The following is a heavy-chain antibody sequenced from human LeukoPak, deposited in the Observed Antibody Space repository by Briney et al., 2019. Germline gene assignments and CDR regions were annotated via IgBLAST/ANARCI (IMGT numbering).Heavy chain of an antibody. J-gene: IGHJ4*02. V-gene: IGHV4-39*05. CDR3: AYSSGYYYFY. Sequence: AGTPSLTCTDSGGSISSGNYFWGGSRQPPKKGLERSGSIYYSGSTYYNPSLNSRVTISVDTSKNQFSLKLSSVTAADTAVYYCAYSSGYYYFYWGEGTLVTVSS. CDR1: GGSISSGNYF. D-gene: IGHD3-22*01. CDR2: IYYSGST.